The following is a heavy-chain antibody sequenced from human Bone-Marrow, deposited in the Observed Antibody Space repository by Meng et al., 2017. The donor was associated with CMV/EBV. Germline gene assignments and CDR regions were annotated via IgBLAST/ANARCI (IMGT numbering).Heavy chain of an antibody. CDR2: MYYTGST. D-gene: IGHD5-18*01. CDR1: AGSLSSSSYY. Sequence: SETLSLTCTVSAGSLSSSSYYWGWIRQPPGKGLEWIGSMYYTGSTYHNPSLKSRATITVDRSKNQISLKLSSVTAADTAVYYCARDAPMDTPMSLNDAFDLWGQGTMVTVSS. CDR3: ARDAPMDTPMSLNDAFDL. V-gene: IGHV4-39*07. J-gene: IGHJ3*01.